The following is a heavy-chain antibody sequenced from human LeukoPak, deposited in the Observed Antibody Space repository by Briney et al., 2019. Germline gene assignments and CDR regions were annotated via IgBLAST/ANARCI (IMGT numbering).Heavy chain of an antibody. CDR2: ISWNSGSI. CDR3: AKDISPTTMVRGANAFDI. Sequence: GGSLRLSCAASGFTFDDYAMHWVRQAPGKGLEWVSGISWNSGSIGYADSVKGRFTISRDNAKNSLYLQMNSLRAEDTALYYCAKDISPTTMVRGANAFDIWGQGTMSPSLQ. D-gene: IGHD3-10*01. CDR1: GFTFDDYA. J-gene: IGHJ3*02. V-gene: IGHV3-9*01.